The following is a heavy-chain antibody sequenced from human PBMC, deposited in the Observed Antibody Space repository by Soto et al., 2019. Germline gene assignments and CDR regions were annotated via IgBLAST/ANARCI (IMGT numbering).Heavy chain of an antibody. CDR3: AHRLYDYVWGTNWFDP. CDR1: GFSLSTSGVG. D-gene: IGHD3-16*01. CDR2: IYWDDDK. Sequence: QITLKESGPTLVKPTQTLTLTCTFSGFSLSTSGVGVGWIRQPPGKALEWLALIYWDDDKRYSPSLKSRLTITKDTPKNQVVLTMTNMDPVDTATYYCAHRLYDYVWGTNWFDPWGQGTLVTVSS. J-gene: IGHJ5*02. V-gene: IGHV2-5*02.